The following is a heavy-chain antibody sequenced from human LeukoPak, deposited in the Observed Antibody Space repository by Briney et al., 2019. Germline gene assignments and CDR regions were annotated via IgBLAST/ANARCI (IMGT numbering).Heavy chain of an antibody. J-gene: IGHJ4*02. V-gene: IGHV1-2*06. CDR1: GYTLTELS. D-gene: IGHD5-18*01. CDR2: INPNSGGT. CDR3: ARYSYASAFDY. Sequence: ASVKVSCKVSGYTLTELSMHWVRQAPGQGLEWMGRINPNSGGTNYAQKFQGRVTMTRDTSISTAYMELSRLRSDDTAVYYCARYSYASAFDYWGQGTLVTVSS.